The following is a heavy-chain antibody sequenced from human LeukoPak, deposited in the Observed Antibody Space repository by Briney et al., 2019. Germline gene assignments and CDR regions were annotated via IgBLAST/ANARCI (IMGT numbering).Heavy chain of an antibody. CDR1: GFTFSSYG. J-gene: IGHJ3*02. D-gene: IGHD4-17*01. CDR3: AILTTVTTHGAFDI. CDR2: ISYDGSNK. V-gene: IGHV3-30*03. Sequence: PGGSLRLSCAASGFTFSSYGMHWVRQAPGKGLEWVAVISYDGSNKYYADSVKGRFTIPRDNSKNTLYLQMNSLRAEDTAVYYCAILTTVTTHGAFDIWGQGTMVTVSS.